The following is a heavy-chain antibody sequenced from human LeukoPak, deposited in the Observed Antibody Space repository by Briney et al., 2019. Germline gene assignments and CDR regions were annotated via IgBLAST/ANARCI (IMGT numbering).Heavy chain of an antibody. Sequence: SETLSLTCTVSGGSISSYYWGWVRQPPGKGLEWIGNIFYSGSTYYSPSLKSRVTISLDTSRNQFSLKLNSVPAADAAAYYCWESNGYGLVDLWGQRTMVTVPS. CDR3: WESNGYGLVDL. V-gene: IGHV4-59*01. CDR1: GGSISSYY. CDR2: IFYSGST. J-gene: IGHJ3*01. D-gene: IGHD3-22*01.